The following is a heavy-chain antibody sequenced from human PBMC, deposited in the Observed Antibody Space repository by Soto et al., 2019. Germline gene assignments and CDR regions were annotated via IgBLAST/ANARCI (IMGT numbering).Heavy chain of an antibody. CDR1: GYTFSGYY. CDR2: INPSGDST. CDR3: ARVGSQMIVAATDYFDY. V-gene: IGHV1-46*01. Sequence: ASVKVSCKASGYTFSGYYMHWGRQAPGQGLEWMGVINPSGDSTNYAQKFQGRVTMTRDTSTSTVYMEVTSLRSEDTAVYYCARVGSQMIVAATDYFDYWGQGTLVTVSS. J-gene: IGHJ4*02. D-gene: IGHD6-19*01.